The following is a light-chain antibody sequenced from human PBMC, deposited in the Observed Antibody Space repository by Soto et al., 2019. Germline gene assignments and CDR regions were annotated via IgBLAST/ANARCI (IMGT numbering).Light chain of an antibody. Sequence: DIEMTQSPSSLSVSLGDRATLTCRASQSVTSNLAWYQQKPGQAPRLFIYGASTRESGVPSRFSGSGSGTDFILTISSLQPEDVAAYYCLNYNSWPFTFGPGTNVDIK. CDR3: LNYNSWPFT. J-gene: IGKJ3*01. CDR2: GAS. V-gene: IGKV1-27*01. CDR1: QSVTSN.